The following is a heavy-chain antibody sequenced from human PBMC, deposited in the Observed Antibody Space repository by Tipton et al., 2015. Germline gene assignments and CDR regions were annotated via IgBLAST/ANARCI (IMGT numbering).Heavy chain of an antibody. CDR2: ISYTDGA. D-gene: IGHD3-22*01. Sequence: TLSLTCTVSGGSVTSGSYYWSWIRQPPGKGLEWIGYISYTDGAHYNPALKSRVTISVDRSKNQFSLRLNSVTAADTAVYFCARDAWAGDSRGFYYIYWGQGTLVRVSS. CDR3: ARDAWAGDSRGFYYIY. J-gene: IGHJ4*02. V-gene: IGHV4-61*01. CDR1: GGSVTSGSYY.